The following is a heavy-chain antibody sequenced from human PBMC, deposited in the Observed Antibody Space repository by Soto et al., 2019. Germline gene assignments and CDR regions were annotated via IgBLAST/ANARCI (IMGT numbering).Heavy chain of an antibody. CDR3: ARASAAMNDYYYYGMDV. V-gene: IGHV4-30-4*01. D-gene: IGHD2-2*01. CDR1: GGSISSGDYY. CDR2: IYYSGST. Sequence: QVQLQESGPGLVKPSQTLSLTCTVSGGSISSGDYYWSWIRQPPGKGLEWIGYIYYSGSTYYNPSLKSRVTISVDTSKHQFSLKLSSVTAADTAVYYCARASAAMNDYYYYGMDVWGQGTTVTVSS. J-gene: IGHJ6*02.